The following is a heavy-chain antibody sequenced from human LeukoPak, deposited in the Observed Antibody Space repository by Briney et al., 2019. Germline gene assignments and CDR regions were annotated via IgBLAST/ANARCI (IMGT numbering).Heavy chain of an antibody. Sequence: PSQTLSHTCTVSGGSISSGSYYWSWIRQPAGKGLEWIGRIYTSGSTNYDPSLKSRVTISVDTSKNQVSLKLSSVTAADTAVYYCARGGTVVAPSFDYWGQGTLVTVSS. D-gene: IGHD4-23*01. CDR3: ARGGTVVAPSFDY. CDR2: IYTSGST. CDR1: GGSISSGSYY. J-gene: IGHJ4*02. V-gene: IGHV4-61*02.